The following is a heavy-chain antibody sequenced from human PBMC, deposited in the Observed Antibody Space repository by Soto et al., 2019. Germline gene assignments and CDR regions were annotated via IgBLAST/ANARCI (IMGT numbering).Heavy chain of an antibody. Sequence: EVQLLESGGGLVQPGGSLRLSCAAFGFTFSSYAMSWVRQAPGKGLEWVSAISGSAGSTYYADSVKGRFTISRDNSKNTLYLQMNSLRAEDTAVYYCAKDFLIVVAGTYFDYWGQGTLVTVSS. J-gene: IGHJ4*02. CDR3: AKDFLIVVAGTYFDY. V-gene: IGHV3-23*01. D-gene: IGHD6-19*01. CDR1: GFTFSSYA. CDR2: ISGSAGST.